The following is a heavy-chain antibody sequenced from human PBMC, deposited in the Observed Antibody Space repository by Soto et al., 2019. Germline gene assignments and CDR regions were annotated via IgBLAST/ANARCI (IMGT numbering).Heavy chain of an antibody. CDR3: AKDRGPAVGGNGEYFQR. CDR1: GFIFTLSC. J-gene: IGHJ1*01. CDR2: ISYDGSNE. D-gene: IGHD6-13*01. V-gene: IGHV3-30*18. Sequence: QVQVVEAGGGVVQPGRSLRLSCAASGFIFTLSCMHWVRQAPGKGLEWVAVISYDGSNEYYADSVKGRFTISRDNSQNTLYLQMNSLRAEDTDVYYCAKDRGPAVGGNGEYFQRWGQGTLVTVSS.